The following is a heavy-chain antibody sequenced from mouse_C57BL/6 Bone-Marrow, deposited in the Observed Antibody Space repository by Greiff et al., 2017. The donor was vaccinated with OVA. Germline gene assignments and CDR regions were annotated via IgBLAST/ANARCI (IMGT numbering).Heavy chain of an antibody. CDR3: ARYGTAWFAY. CDR1: GYAFTNYL. CDR2: INPGSGGT. Sequence: QVQLQQSGAELVRPGTSVKVSCKASGYAFTNYLIEWVKQRPGQGLEWIGVINPGSGGTNYNEKFKGKATLTADKSSSTAYMQLSSLTSEDSAVYFCARYGTAWFAYWGKGTLVTVSA. D-gene: IGHD3-3*01. V-gene: IGHV1-54*01. J-gene: IGHJ3*01.